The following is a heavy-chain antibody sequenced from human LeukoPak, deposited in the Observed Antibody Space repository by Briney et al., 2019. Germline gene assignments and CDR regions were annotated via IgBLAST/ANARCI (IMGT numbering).Heavy chain of an antibody. J-gene: IGHJ5*02. CDR3: ARERGYCSGGSCNWFDP. V-gene: IGHV4-38-2*02. D-gene: IGHD2-15*01. Sequence: SETLSLTCAVSGYSISSGYYWGWIRQPPGKGLEWIGSIHHSGGTYYNPSLKSRVTITVDTSKNQFSLKLSSVTAADTAVYYCARERGYCSGGSCNWFDPWGQGTLVTVSS. CDR1: GYSISSGYY. CDR2: IHHSGGT.